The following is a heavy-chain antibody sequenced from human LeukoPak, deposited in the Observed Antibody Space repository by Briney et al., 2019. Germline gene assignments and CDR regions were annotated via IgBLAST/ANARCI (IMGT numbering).Heavy chain of an antibody. CDR1: GYTFTSYG. CDR3: ARDPYCGGDCYSENWFDP. Sequence: GASVKVSCKASGYTFTSYGISWVRQAPGQGLEWMGWISAYNGNTNYAQKLQGRVTMTTDTSTSTAYMGLRSLRSDDTAVYYCARDPYCGGDCYSENWFDPWGQGTLVTVSS. V-gene: IGHV1-18*01. J-gene: IGHJ5*02. D-gene: IGHD2-21*02. CDR2: ISAYNGNT.